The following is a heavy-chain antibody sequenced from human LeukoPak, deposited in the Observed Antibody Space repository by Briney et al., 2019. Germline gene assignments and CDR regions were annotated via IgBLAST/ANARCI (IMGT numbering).Heavy chain of an antibody. CDR1: GFTFSSYA. J-gene: IGHJ4*02. Sequence: PGGSLRLSCAAPGFTFSSYAMSWVRQAPGKGLEWVSAISGSGGSTYYADSVKGRFTISRDNSKNTLYLQMNSLRAEDTAVYYCAKAGRVTYYFDYWGQGTLVTVSS. V-gene: IGHV3-23*01. D-gene: IGHD3-16*01. CDR3: AKAGRVTYYFDY. CDR2: ISGSGGST.